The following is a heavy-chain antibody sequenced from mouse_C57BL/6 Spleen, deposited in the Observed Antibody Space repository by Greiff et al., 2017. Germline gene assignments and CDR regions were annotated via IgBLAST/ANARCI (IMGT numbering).Heavy chain of an antibody. CDR2: ISSGSSTI. D-gene: IGHD1-1*01. CDR1: GFTFSDYG. Sequence: EVHLVESGGGLVKPGGSLKLSCAASGFTFSDYGMHWVRQAPEKGLEWVAYISSGSSTIYYADTVKGRFTISRDNAKNTLFLQMTSLRSEDTAMYYCARDYYGSSYNWFAYWGQGTLVTVSA. V-gene: IGHV5-17*01. CDR3: ARDYYGSSYNWFAY. J-gene: IGHJ3*01.